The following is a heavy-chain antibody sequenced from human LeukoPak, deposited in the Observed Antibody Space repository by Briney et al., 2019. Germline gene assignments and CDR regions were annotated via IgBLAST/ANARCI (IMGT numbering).Heavy chain of an antibody. D-gene: IGHD3-3*01. Sequence: PGGSLRLSCAASGFTFSNYGMHWVRQAPGKGLEWVAFIRYDGSNKYYADSVKGRFTISRDNSKNTLYLQMNSLRAEDTAVYYCARDGKNYDFWSGYFDYWGQGTLVTVSS. CDR1: GFTFSNYG. J-gene: IGHJ4*02. CDR2: IRYDGSNK. CDR3: ARDGKNYDFWSGYFDY. V-gene: IGHV3-30*02.